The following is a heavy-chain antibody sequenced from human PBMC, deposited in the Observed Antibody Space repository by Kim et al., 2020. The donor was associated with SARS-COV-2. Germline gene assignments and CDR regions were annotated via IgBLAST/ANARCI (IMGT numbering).Heavy chain of an antibody. J-gene: IGHJ6*02. V-gene: IGHV3-53*01. CDR2: IYSGGST. CDR3: ARCSGYDRHYYYYGMDV. Sequence: GGSLRLSCAASGFTVSSNYMSWVRQAPGKGLEWVSVIYSGGSTYYAHSGKGRFTISRDNSKNTLYLPMNSLRAEDTAVYYCARCSGYDRHYYYYGMDVWGQGTTVTVSS. D-gene: IGHD5-12*01. CDR1: GFTVSSNY.